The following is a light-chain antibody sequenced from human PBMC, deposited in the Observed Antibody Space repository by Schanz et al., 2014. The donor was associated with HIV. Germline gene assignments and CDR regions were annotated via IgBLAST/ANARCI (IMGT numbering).Light chain of an antibody. V-gene: IGLV2-14*03. CDR2: DVS. CDR3: EAWDSSLSAVL. Sequence: SSLPPPSSVSGSPGQSITISCTGTSSDVGGYNYVSWYQQHPGKAPKLMIYDVSNRPSGVSNRFSGSKSGNTASLTISGLQAGDEADYYCEAWDSSLSAVLFGGGTKLTVL. CDR1: SSDVGGYNY. J-gene: IGLJ2*01.